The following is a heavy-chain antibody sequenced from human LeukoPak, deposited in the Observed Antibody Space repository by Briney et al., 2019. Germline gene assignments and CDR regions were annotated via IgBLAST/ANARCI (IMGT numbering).Heavy chain of an antibody. CDR1: GFTFSSYA. CDR3: AKVTYSSSWYPPQFDP. Sequence: AGGSLRLSCAASGFTFSSYAMSWVRQAPGKGLEWVSAISGSGGSTYYADSVKGRFTISRDNSKNTLYLQMNSLRAEDTAVYYCAKVTYSSSWYPPQFDPWGQGTLVTVSS. CDR2: ISGSGGST. V-gene: IGHV3-23*01. D-gene: IGHD6-13*01. J-gene: IGHJ5*02.